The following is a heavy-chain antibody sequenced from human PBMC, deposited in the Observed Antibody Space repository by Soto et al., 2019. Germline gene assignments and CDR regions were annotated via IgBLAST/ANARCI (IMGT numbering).Heavy chain of an antibody. CDR3: AIDERGTCTGSSCYYFDY. J-gene: IGHJ4*02. CDR2: TSADNGDT. D-gene: IGHD2-2*01. CDR1: GYTFTHYG. Sequence: QVQLVQSGAEVKEPGASVKVSCKASGYTFTHYGFSWVRQAPGQGLEWMAWTSADNGDTNYAPKLQGRVTLTTDTSTGTAYMELRSPRSDDTDVYDCAIDERGTCTGSSCYYFDYWGQGTLVTVSS. V-gene: IGHV1-18*04.